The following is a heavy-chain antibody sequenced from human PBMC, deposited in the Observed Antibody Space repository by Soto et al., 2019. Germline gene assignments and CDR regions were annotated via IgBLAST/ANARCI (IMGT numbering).Heavy chain of an antibody. D-gene: IGHD4-4*01. CDR1: GGSISSGGYY. Sequence: PSETLSLTCTVSGGSISSGGYYWSWIRQHPGKGLEWIGYIYYSGSTYYNPSLKSRVTISVDTSKNQFSLKLSSVTAADTAVYYCARVSTVTKSSYYYYGMDVRGQGTTVTVSS. V-gene: IGHV4-31*03. CDR2: IYYSGST. CDR3: ARVSTVTKSSYYYYGMDV. J-gene: IGHJ6*02.